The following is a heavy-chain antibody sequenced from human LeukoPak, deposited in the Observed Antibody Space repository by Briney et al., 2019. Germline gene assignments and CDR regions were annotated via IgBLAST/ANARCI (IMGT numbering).Heavy chain of an antibody. CDR1: GGSISSYY. D-gene: IGHD5-12*01. V-gene: IGHV4-59*01. J-gene: IGHJ5*02. Sequence: SETLSLTRTVSGGSISSYYWSWIRQPPGKGLEWIGYIYYSGSTNYNPSLKSRVTISVDTSKNQFSLKLSSVTAADTAVYYCARVYYSGYDKGTWFDPWGQGTLVTVSS. CDR2: IYYSGST. CDR3: ARVYYSGYDKGTWFDP.